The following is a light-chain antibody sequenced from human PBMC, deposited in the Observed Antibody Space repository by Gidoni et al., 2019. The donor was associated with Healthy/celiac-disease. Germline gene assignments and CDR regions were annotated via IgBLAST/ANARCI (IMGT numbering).Light chain of an antibody. V-gene: IGLV3-1*01. CDR3: QAWDSSTGWV. CDR2: LDS. J-gene: IGLJ3*02. Sequence: SYELTQPPSVSVSPGQTASITCSGDKLGYKYACWYQQRPGQSPVLVIYLDSKRPSGIPERFSGSNSGNTATLTISGTQAMDEADYYCQAWDSSTGWVFGGGTKLTVL. CDR1: KLGYKY.